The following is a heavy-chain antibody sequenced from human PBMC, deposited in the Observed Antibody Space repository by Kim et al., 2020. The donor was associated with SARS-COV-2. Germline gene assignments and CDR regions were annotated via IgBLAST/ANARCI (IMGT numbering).Heavy chain of an antibody. J-gene: IGHJ6*02. CDR3: AKDYYDSSGYSHYYGMDV. CDR2: ISGSGGST. CDR1: GFTFSSYA. Sequence: GGSLRLSCAASGFTFSSYAMSWVRQAPGKGLEWVSAISGSGGSTYYADSVKGRFNISRDNSKNTLYLQMNSLRAEDTAVYYCAKDYYDSSGYSHYYGMDVWGQGTTVTVSS. V-gene: IGHV3-23*01. D-gene: IGHD3-22*01.